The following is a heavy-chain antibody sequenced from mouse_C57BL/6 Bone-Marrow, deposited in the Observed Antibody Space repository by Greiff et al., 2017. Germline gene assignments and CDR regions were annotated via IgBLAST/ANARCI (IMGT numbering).Heavy chain of an antibody. V-gene: IGHV14-4*01. Sequence: VQLQQSGAELVRPGASVKLSCTASGFNINDDYMHWVKQRPEQGLEWIGWIDPENGDTEYASKFQGKATITADTSSNTAYLQLRSLTSEDTAVYYCTGLLWFAYWGQGTLVTVSA. CDR2: IDPENGDT. CDR3: TGLLWFAY. J-gene: IGHJ3*01. D-gene: IGHD2-13*01. CDR1: GFNINDDY.